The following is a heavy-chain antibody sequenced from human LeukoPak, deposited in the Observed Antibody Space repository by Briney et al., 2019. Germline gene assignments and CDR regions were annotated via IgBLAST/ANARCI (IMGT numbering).Heavy chain of an antibody. D-gene: IGHD2-2*01. CDR2: ISAYNGNT. J-gene: IGHJ6*03. CDR1: GYTFTSYG. V-gene: IGHV1-18*01. CDR3: ARDLVVVPAAQGTYYMDV. Sequence: ASVKVSCKASGYTFTSYGISWVRQAPGQGLEWMGWISAYNGNTNYAQKLQGRVTMTTDTSTSTAYMELMSLRSDDTAVYYCARDLVVVPAAQGTYYMDVWGKGTTVTVSS.